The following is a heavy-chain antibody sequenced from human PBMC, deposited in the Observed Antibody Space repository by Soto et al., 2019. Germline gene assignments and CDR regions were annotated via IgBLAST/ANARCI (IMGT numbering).Heavy chain of an antibody. CDR1: GFTFSSYG. Sequence: PGGSLRLSCAASGFTFSSYGMHWVRQAPGKGLEWVAVISYDGSNKYYADSVKGRFTISRDNSKNTLYLQMNSLRAEDTAVYYCAKDISAALTNGMDVWGQGTTVTVSS. D-gene: IGHD6-25*01. CDR2: ISYDGSNK. J-gene: IGHJ6*02. CDR3: AKDISAALTNGMDV. V-gene: IGHV3-30*18.